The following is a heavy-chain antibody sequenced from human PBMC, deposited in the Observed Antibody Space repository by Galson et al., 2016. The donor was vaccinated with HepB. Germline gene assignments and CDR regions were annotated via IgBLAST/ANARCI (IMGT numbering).Heavy chain of an antibody. D-gene: IGHD3-10*01. CDR1: GYTFSNYD. V-gene: IGHV1-8*01. CDR2: MNPKSGNT. Sequence: SVKVSCKASGYTFSNYDINWVRQAPGQGPEWMAWMNPKSGNTGYAQSFKARVTMTSDTSISTAYMELYSLTSEDTAVYFCAGGGTLPKTSLYGMDVWGQGTTVTVSS. CDR3: AGGGTLPKTSLYGMDV. J-gene: IGHJ6*02.